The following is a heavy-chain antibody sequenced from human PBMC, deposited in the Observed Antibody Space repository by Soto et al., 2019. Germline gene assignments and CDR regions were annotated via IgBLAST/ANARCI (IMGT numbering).Heavy chain of an antibody. CDR2: ISGNSRNT. CDR1: GFTFSTSA. V-gene: IGHV3-23*01. D-gene: IGHD1-1*01. Sequence: EVQLLESGGGLVQPGGSLRLSCAASGFTFSTSAMGWVRQGPGKGLEGVSLISGNSRNTYYADSVKGRFTISRDNSKNTLYLQLNSLRAEDAAVYYCATQDFRGPTGTTWGQGTLVTVSS. J-gene: IGHJ4*02. CDR3: ATQDFRGPTGTT.